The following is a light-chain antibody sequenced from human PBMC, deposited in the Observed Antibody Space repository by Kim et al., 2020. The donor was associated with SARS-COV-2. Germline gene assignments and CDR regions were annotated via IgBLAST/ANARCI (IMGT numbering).Light chain of an antibody. J-gene: IGKJ1*01. CDR2: GTS. V-gene: IGKV3-20*01. Sequence: DIVLTQSPGTLSLSPGDRATLSCRASQSVSSGYMALYQQKPGQPPRLLIYGTSTRAAGIPGRFSVSGSGTEFTLTISRLEPDDFAVYYCQQYGSTRTWTFGQGTKVDIK. CDR1: QSVSSGY. CDR3: QQYGSTRTWT.